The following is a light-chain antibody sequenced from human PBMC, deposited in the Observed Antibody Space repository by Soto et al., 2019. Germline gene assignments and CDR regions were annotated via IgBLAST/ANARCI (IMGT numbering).Light chain of an antibody. CDR2: AAS. CDR3: FQESFSPRT. J-gene: IGKJ1*01. CDR1: RGIERD. V-gene: IGKV1-6*01. Sequence: AVQMTQSPSSLSASVGDRVTITCRASRGIERDLAWYQQKPGAAPKLLIFAASHLESGVPSRFSGSGSGTDFTLTISSLQPEDFATYYCFQESFSPRTFGQGTQVEV.